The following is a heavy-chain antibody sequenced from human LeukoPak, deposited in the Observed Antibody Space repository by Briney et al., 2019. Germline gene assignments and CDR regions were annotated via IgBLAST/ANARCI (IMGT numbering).Heavy chain of an antibody. CDR3: ARDLEYSSSSANWFDP. CDR2: IYTSGST. D-gene: IGHD6-6*01. Sequence: SETLSLTCTVSGGSISSYYWSWIRQPPGKGLEWIGYIYTSGSTNYNPSLKSRVTMSVDTSKNQFSLKLSSVTAADTAVYYCARDLEYSSSSANWFDPWGQGTLVTVSS. CDR1: GGSISSYY. V-gene: IGHV4-4*09. J-gene: IGHJ5*02.